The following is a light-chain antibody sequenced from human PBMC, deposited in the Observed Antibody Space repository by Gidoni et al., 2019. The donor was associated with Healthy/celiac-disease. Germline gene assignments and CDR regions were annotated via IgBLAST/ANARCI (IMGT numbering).Light chain of an antibody. CDR2: DAS. V-gene: IGKV3-11*01. Sequence: EIVLTQSPATLSLSPGERATLSCRASQSVSSYLAWYQQKPGQAPRRLIYDASNRATGIPARFSGSGSGTDFTLTISSLEPEDFAVYYCQQRSNWPRSTFGGGTKVEIK. J-gene: IGKJ4*01. CDR3: QQRSNWPRST. CDR1: QSVSSY.